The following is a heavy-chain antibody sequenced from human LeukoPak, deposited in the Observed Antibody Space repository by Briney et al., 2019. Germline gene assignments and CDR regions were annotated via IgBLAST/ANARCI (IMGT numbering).Heavy chain of an antibody. CDR2: ISGSGGST. CDR1: GFTFSSYA. D-gene: IGHD1-26*01. CDR3: ARGGWELTYYFDY. Sequence: GGSLRLSCAASGFTFSSYAMSWVRQAPGKGLEWVSAISGSGGSTYYADSVKGRFTISRHNSKNTLYLQMNSLRAEDTAVYYCARGGWELTYYFDYWGQGTLVTVSS. J-gene: IGHJ4*02. V-gene: IGHV3-23*01.